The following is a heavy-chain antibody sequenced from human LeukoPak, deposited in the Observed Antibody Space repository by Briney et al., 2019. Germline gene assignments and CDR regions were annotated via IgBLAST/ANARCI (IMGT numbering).Heavy chain of an antibody. V-gene: IGHV3-7*01. CDR1: GFTFSSYW. D-gene: IGHD2-2*01. CDR3: ARDGTVPAAMLRDY. CDR2: IKQDGSEK. Sequence: PGGSLRLSCAASGFTFSSYWMSWVRQAPGKGLEWVANIKQDGSEKYYVDPVKGRFTISRDNAKNSLYLQMNSLRAEDTAVYYCARDGTVPAAMLRDYWGQGTLVTVSS. J-gene: IGHJ4*02.